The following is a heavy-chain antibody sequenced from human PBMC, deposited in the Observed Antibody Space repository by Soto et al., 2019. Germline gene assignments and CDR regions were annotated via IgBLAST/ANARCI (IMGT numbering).Heavy chain of an antibody. V-gene: IGHV3-23*01. Sequence: VGSLRLSGAASGFTFSISAMSWVRQAPGKGLEWVSTTGLNGRTTYYADSVKGRFTVSRDNSKNTLHLQMNSLRAEDTAVYYCATVHSTSRSFDYWGQGTLVTVSS. CDR3: ATVHSTSRSFDY. CDR2: TGLNGRTT. J-gene: IGHJ4*02. D-gene: IGHD2-2*01. CDR1: GFTFSISA.